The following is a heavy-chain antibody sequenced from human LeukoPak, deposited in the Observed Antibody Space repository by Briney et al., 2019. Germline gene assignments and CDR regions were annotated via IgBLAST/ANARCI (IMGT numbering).Heavy chain of an antibody. CDR2: ITSSSSSI. V-gene: IGHV3-48*04. D-gene: IGHD6-6*01. CDR3: AKPRASLIDY. Sequence: GGSLRLSCAASGFTFSSYSMNWVRQAPGKGLEWLSYITSSSSSIFYADSVKGRFTISRDNAKNSLYLQMNSLRAEDTAVYYCAKPRASLIDYWGQGTLVTVSS. J-gene: IGHJ4*02. CDR1: GFTFSSYS.